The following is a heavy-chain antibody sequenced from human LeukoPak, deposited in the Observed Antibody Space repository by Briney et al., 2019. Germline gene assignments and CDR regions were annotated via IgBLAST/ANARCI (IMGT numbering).Heavy chain of an antibody. CDR2: IPYDGSNK. CDR1: GFTFSSYG. CDR3: AKDPHPYGSGLFYYFDY. J-gene: IGHJ4*02. V-gene: IGHV3-30*02. D-gene: IGHD3-10*01. Sequence: GGSLRLSCAASGFTFSSYGMHWVRQAPGKGLEWVAFIPYDGSNKYYADSVEGRFTISRDNSKNTLYLQMNSLRAEDTAVYYCAKDPHPYGSGLFYYFDYWGQGTLVTVSS.